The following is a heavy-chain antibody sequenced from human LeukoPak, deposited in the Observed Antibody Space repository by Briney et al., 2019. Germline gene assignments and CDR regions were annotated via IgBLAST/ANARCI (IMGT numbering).Heavy chain of an antibody. CDR3: ATRRGVGTVPDY. CDR2: IIPILGIA. V-gene: IGHV1-69*04. D-gene: IGHD1-26*01. CDR1: GGTFSSYA. Sequence: SVKVSCKASGGTFSSYAISWVRQAPGQGLEWMGRIIPILGIANYAQKFQGRVTITADKSTSTAYMELSSLRSEDTAVYYCATRRGVGTVPDYWGQGTLVTVSS. J-gene: IGHJ4*02.